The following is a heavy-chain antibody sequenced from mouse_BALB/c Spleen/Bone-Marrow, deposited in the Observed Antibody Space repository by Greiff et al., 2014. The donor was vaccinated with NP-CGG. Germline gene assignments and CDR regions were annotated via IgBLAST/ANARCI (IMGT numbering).Heavy chain of an antibody. V-gene: IGHV1S56*01. CDR1: GYTFKSSD. CDR2: IYPGNGST. Sequence: VHLEESGPELVKPGALVKISCTASGYTFKSSDINWVKQRPGQGLEWIGWIYPGNGSTNYNEKFKGKATLTADKSSTTAYMQHSSLTSENSAVYFCARNGIYRYAMDYWGQGTSVTVSS. J-gene: IGHJ4*01. D-gene: IGHD2-1*01. CDR3: ARNGIYRYAMDY.